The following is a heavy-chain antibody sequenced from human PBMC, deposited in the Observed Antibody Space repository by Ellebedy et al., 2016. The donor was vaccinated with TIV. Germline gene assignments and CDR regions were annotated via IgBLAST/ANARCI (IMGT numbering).Heavy chain of an antibody. Sequence: SVKVSCKASGATFSGSAISWVRQAPGLGLEWIGGIIAIFGTTKYAQKFQGRVTITADQLTTTSHMELSDLRFEETAIYYCARHIGYSNGPSEYWGQGSLVTVSS. D-gene: IGHD6-19*01. J-gene: IGHJ4*02. CDR2: IIAIFGTT. CDR3: ARHIGYSNGPSEY. V-gene: IGHV1-69*13. CDR1: GATFSGSA.